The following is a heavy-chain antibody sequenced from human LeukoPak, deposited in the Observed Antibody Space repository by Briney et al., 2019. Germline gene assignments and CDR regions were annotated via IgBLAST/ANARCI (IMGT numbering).Heavy chain of an antibody. V-gene: IGHV3-30-3*01. CDR1: GYSFTTYW. J-gene: IGHJ4*02. CDR3: ARVFLERLTSGYFDN. D-gene: IGHD3-3*01. CDR2: ISDEGHQK. Sequence: GGSLRLSCAGSGYSFTTYWMSWVRQAPGKGLEWVAVISDEGHQKYYGDSVKGRFTISRDNPKNTLYLQMNSLRDDDTAVYYCARVFLERLTSGYFDNWGPGTLVIVSP.